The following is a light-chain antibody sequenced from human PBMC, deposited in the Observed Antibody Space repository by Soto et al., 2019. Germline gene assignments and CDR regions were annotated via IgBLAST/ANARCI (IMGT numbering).Light chain of an antibody. Sequence: IQLTQSPSSLSASVGDRVTITCRAGQDIGSALAWYQQRPGKAPKLLLYDASNLEAGVPSRFSGSGSGTDFTLTITCLRPEDFATYYCQQFNGFTLTFGGGTKVQIK. J-gene: IGKJ4*02. V-gene: IGKV1-13*02. CDR1: QDIGSA. CDR3: QQFNGFTLT. CDR2: DAS.